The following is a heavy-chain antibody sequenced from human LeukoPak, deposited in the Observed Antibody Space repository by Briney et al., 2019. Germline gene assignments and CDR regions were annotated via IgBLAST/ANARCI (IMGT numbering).Heavy chain of an antibody. D-gene: IGHD3-22*01. CDR1: EYTFTSYY. CDR2: INPSGGST. J-gene: IGHJ4*02. V-gene: IGHV1-46*01. CDR3: ARDYYDSSGYYYGDY. Sequence: ASVKVSCKASEYTFTSYYMHWVRQAPGQGLEWMGIINPSGGSTSYAQKFQGRVTMTRDTSTSTVYMELSSLRSEDTAVYYCARDYYDSSGYYYGDYWGQGTLVTVSS.